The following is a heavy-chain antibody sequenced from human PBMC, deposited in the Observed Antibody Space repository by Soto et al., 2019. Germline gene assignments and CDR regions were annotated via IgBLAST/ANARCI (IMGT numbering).Heavy chain of an antibody. V-gene: IGHV5-51*01. Sequence: GESLKISCQASGYSFTSDWLGWVRQMPGKGPEWMGIIYPGDSDTRYSPSFQGQVTISADKSSSTAYLQWRSLKASDTAMYHCARAQYYYDSNSYYFDYWGQGTLVTVSS. J-gene: IGHJ4*02. CDR2: IYPGDSDT. CDR1: GYSFTSDW. D-gene: IGHD3-22*01. CDR3: ARAQYYYDSNSYYFDY.